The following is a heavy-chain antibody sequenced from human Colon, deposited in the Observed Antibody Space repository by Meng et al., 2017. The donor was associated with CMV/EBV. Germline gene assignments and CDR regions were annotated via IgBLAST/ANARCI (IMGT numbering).Heavy chain of an antibody. V-gene: IGHV3-30*02. Sequence: GGPLRPSCAASGFTFSNFGMHWVRQTPGKGLEWVASIRYAGIDKFYADSVKGRFTISRDNSKNMLFLQMNSLRDADTSVYYCAKVDSGMGRTYFDYWGQGTLVTVSS. CDR3: AKVDSGMGRTYFDY. CDR1: GFTFSNFG. J-gene: IGHJ4*02. CDR2: IRYAGIDK. D-gene: IGHD5-18*01.